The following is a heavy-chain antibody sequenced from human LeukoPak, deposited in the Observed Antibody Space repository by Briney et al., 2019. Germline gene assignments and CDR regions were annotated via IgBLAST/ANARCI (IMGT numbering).Heavy chain of an antibody. Sequence: SETLSLTCAVSGGSVSGGKDFWGWIRQPPGKGLEWIGNIYYTGSAYYNPSLKSRVTISADTSKNEFSLNLRSVTAADTAVYYCARRGITYSTSFFEYWGQGKLVTASS. D-gene: IGHD2-2*01. V-gene: IGHV4-39*01. J-gene: IGHJ4*02. CDR2: IYYTGSA. CDR3: ARRGITYSTSFFEY. CDR1: GGSVSGGKDF.